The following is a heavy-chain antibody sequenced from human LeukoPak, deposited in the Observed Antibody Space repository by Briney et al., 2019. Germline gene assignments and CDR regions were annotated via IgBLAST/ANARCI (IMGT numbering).Heavy chain of an antibody. CDR3: AKSSDGSTSFDQ. CDR2: ISDSGGTT. CDR1: GFTFSSYA. J-gene: IGHJ4*02. V-gene: IGHV3-23*01. Sequence: GGSLRLSCVASGFTFSSYAMSWVRQAPGKGLEWVSGISDSGGTTYYVDSVKGRFTISRDNSKNTLYLQINSLRAEDMALYYCAKSSDGSTSFDQWGQGTLVTVSS. D-gene: IGHD2-2*01.